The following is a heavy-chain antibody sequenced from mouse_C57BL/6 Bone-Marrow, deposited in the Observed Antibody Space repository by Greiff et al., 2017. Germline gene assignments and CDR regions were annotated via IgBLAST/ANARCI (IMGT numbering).Heavy chain of an antibody. CDR3: TTHDWGYAMDY. CDR1: GFNIKDDY. V-gene: IGHV14-4*01. Sequence: VQLQQSGAELVRPGASVKLSCTASGFNIKDDYMHWVKQRPEQGLEWIGWIDPENGDTEYASKFQGKATITADTSSNTAYLQLSSLTSEDTAVYYCTTHDWGYAMDYWGQGTSVTVSS. D-gene: IGHD2-4*01. J-gene: IGHJ4*01. CDR2: IDPENGDT.